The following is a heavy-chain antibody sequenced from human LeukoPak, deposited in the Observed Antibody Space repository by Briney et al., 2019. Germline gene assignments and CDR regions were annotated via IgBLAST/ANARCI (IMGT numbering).Heavy chain of an antibody. Sequence: SSETLSLTCTVSGDSISSYYWSWIRQPPGKALEWIGYIYYTGSTNYNPSLKSRVTISLDTSKNQFSLKLSSVTAADTAVYYCARRGSYYDSSGYSYFDYWGQGTLVTVSS. CDR2: IYYTGST. V-gene: IGHV4-59*08. J-gene: IGHJ4*02. D-gene: IGHD3-22*01. CDR3: ARRGSYYDSSGYSYFDY. CDR1: GDSISSYY.